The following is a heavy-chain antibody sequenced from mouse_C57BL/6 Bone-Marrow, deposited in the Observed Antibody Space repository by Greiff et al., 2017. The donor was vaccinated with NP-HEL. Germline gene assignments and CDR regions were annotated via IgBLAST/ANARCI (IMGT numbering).Heavy chain of an antibody. CDR3: ARWTMERGYFDV. CDR2: IYPGSGST. CDR1: GYTFTSYW. J-gene: IGHJ1*03. Sequence: QVHVKQSGAELVKPGASVKMSCTASGYTFTSYWITWVKQRPGQGLEWIGDIYPGSGSTKYNEKFKSKATLTVDTSSSTAYMQLSSLTSEDSAVYYCARWTMERGYFDVWGTGTTVTVSS. V-gene: IGHV1-55*01. D-gene: IGHD1-1*02.